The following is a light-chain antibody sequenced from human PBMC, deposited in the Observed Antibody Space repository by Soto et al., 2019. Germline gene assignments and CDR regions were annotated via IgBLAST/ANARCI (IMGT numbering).Light chain of an antibody. J-gene: IGLJ3*02. CDR1: SEHSSYA. V-gene: IGLV4-69*01. Sequence: QAVVTQSPSASASLGASVKLTCTLSSEHSSYAIAWHQQQPEKGPRYLMKLNSDGSHSKGDGIPDRFSGSSSGAERYLTISSLQSEDEADYYCQTWGTGIRVFGGGTKVTVL. CDR2: LNSDGSH. CDR3: QTWGTGIRV.